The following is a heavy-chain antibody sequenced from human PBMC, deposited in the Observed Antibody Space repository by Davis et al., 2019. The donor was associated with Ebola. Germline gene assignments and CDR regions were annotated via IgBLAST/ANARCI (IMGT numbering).Heavy chain of an antibody. V-gene: IGHV1-2*04. CDR3: ARAVPAYGSGSYQGYYYYYGMDV. CDR1: GYTFTSYA. Sequence: ASVKVSCKASGYTFTSYAMHWVRQAPGQGLEWMGWINPNSGGTNYAQKFQGWVTMTRDTSISTAYMELSRLRSDDTAVYYCARAVPAYGSGSYQGYYYYYGMDVWGQGTTVTVSS. J-gene: IGHJ6*02. D-gene: IGHD3-10*01. CDR2: INPNSGGT.